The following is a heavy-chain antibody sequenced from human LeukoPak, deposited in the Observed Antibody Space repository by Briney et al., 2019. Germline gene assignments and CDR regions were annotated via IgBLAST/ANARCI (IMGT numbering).Heavy chain of an antibody. CDR2: IYYSGST. D-gene: IGHD3-22*01. CDR3: ARVYDSSGQFDY. V-gene: IGHV4-59*01. Sequence: SETLSLTCTVSGGSISSYYWSWIRQPPGKGLEWIGYIYYSGSTNYNPSLKSRVTISVDTSKNQFPLKLSSVTAADTAVYYCARVYDSSGQFDYWGQGTLVTVSS. J-gene: IGHJ4*02. CDR1: GGSISSYY.